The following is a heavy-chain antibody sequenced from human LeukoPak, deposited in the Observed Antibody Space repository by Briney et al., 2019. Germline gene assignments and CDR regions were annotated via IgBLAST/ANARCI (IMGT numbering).Heavy chain of an antibody. J-gene: IGHJ6*02. CDR3: ARGKQSPYYYYGMDV. Sequence: SVKVSCKASGGTFSSYAISWVRQAPGQGLEWMGGIIPIFGTANYAQKFQGRVTITADESTSTAYMELSSLRSEDTAVYYCARGKQSPYYYYGMDVWGQGTTVTVSS. CDR1: GGTFSSYA. D-gene: IGHD4-11*01. CDR2: IIPIFGTA. V-gene: IGHV1-69*13.